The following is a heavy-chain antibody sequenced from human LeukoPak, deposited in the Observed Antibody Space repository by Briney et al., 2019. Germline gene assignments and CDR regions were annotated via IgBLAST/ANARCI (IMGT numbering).Heavy chain of an antibody. CDR1: GGSLSSSSSY. CDR3: ARDPTNLNYYDSSGYGLGY. V-gene: IGHV4-39*07. CDR2: IYYTGST. D-gene: IGHD3-22*01. J-gene: IGHJ4*02. Sequence: SETLSLTCTVSGGSLSSSSSYWGWIRQPPGKRLEWIASIYYTGSTYYHPSLQSRVIISVDTSKNQFSLKLSSVTAADTAVYYCARDPTNLNYYDSSGYGLGYWGQGTLVTVSS.